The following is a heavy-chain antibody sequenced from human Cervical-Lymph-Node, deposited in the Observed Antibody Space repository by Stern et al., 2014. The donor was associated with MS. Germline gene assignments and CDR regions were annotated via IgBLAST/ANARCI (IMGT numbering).Heavy chain of an antibody. CDR3: ARDPDRSGYDSSGSFDP. CDR1: GYTFTSYA. CDR2: INAGNGNT. V-gene: IGHV1-3*01. Sequence: QVQLVQSGAEVKKPGASVKVSCKASGYTFTSYAMHWVRQAPGQRLAWMGWINAGNGNTKYSQKFQGRVTITRDTSASTAYMELSSLRSEDTAVYYCARDPDRSGYDSSGSFDPWGQGTLVTVSS. D-gene: IGHD3-22*01. J-gene: IGHJ5*02.